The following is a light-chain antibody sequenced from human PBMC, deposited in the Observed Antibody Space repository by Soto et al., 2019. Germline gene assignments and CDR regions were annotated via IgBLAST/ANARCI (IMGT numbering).Light chain of an antibody. V-gene: IGLV8-61*01. CDR3: VLYMGSGISV. Sequence: QTVVTQEPSFSVSPGRTVTLTCGLSSGSVSTSYYPSWYQQTPGQAPRTLIYNTNTRSSGVPDRFSGSILGNKAALTVTGAQGDDESVYYCVLYMGSGISVFGGGTKLTVL. CDR2: NTN. J-gene: IGLJ3*02. CDR1: SGSVSTSYY.